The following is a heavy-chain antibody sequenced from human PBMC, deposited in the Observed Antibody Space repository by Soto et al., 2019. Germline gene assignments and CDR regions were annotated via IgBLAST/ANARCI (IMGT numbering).Heavy chain of an antibody. CDR2: IYYSGST. V-gene: IGHV4-59*01. J-gene: IGHJ4*02. CDR1: GGSISSYY. D-gene: IGHD4-4*01. CDR3: ARVEMTTVSAFDY. Sequence: PSETLSLTCTVSGGSISSYYWSWIRQPPGKGLEWIGYIYYSGSTNYNPSLKSRVTISVDTSKNQFSLKLSSVTAADTAVYCCARVEMTTVSAFDYWGQGTLVTVSS.